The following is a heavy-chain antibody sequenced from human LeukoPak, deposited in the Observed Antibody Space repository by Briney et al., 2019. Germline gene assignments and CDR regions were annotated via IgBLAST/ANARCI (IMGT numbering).Heavy chain of an antibody. D-gene: IGHD5-12*01. CDR3: TTGIGYSGYDSDY. J-gene: IGHJ4*02. V-gene: IGHV3-15*01. CDR2: IKSKTDGGTT. CDR1: GFTFSSYE. Sequence: PGGSLRLSCAASGFTFSSYEMSWVRQAPGKGLEWVGRIKSKTDGGTTDYAAPVKGRFTISRDDSKNTLYLQMNSLKTEDTAVYYCTTGIGYSGYDSDYWGQGTLVTVSS.